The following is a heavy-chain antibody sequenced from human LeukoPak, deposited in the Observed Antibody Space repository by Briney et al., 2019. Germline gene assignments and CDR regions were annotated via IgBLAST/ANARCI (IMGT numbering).Heavy chain of an antibody. Sequence: ASVKVSCKASGYTFTSYDINWVRQATGQGLEWMGWMNPNSGNTGYAQKFQGRVTMTRNTSISTAYMELSSLRSEDTAVYYCARGASSGWYGVYWYFDLXGRGTLXTVSS. J-gene: IGHJ2*01. CDR1: GYTFTSYD. D-gene: IGHD6-19*01. V-gene: IGHV1-8*01. CDR3: ARGASSGWYGVYWYFDL. CDR2: MNPNSGNT.